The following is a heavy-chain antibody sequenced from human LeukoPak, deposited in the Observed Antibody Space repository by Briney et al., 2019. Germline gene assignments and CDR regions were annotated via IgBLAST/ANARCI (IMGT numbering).Heavy chain of an antibody. Sequence: PGGSLRLSCAASGFTFSSYAMSWVRQAPGKGLEWVSAISGSGGSTYYADSVKGRFTISRDNSKNTLYLQMNSLRAEDTAVYYCATRRGWTRFNWFDPWGQGTLVTVSS. J-gene: IGHJ5*02. CDR2: ISGSGGST. D-gene: IGHD6-19*01. CDR1: GFTFSSYA. V-gene: IGHV3-23*01. CDR3: ATRRGWTRFNWFDP.